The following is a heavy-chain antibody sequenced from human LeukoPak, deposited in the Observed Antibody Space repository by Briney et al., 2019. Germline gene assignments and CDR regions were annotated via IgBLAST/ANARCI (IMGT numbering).Heavy chain of an antibody. CDR1: GGSISSSNW. CDR2: IYHSGST. D-gene: IGHD3-22*01. CDR3: ATDSSGYYGWFDP. V-gene: IGHV4-4*02. Sequence: PSGTLSLTCAVSGGSISSSNWWSWVRPPPGKGLEWIGEIYHSGSTNYNPSLKSRVTISVDKSKNQFSLKLSSVTAADTAVYYCATDSSGYYGWFDPWGQGTLVTVSS. J-gene: IGHJ5*02.